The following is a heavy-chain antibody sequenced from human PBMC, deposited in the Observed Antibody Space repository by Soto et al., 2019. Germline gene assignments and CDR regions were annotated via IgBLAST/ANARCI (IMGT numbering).Heavy chain of an antibody. Sequence: PSETLSLTCTVSGGSISSSSSYWGWIRQPPGKGLEWVGSIYYLGNTYYNPSLGGRVSISVDTSKNQFSLKLKSVTAADTAVFYCAGLFPDVSSGYHHNYLGQGTLVTVSS. V-gene: IGHV4-39*01. J-gene: IGHJ4*02. CDR3: AGLFPDVSSGYHHNY. D-gene: IGHD3-22*01. CDR2: IYYLGNT. CDR1: GGSISSSSSY.